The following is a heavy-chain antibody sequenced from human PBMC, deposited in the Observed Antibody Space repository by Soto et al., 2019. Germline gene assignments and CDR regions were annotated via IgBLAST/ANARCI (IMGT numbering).Heavy chain of an antibody. D-gene: IGHD2-8*01. V-gene: IGHV6-1*01. CDR2: TYYRSKWYN. Sequence: SQTLSLTCAISGDSVSSNSAAWNWIRQSPSRGLEWLGRTYYRSKWYNDYAVSVKSRITINPDTSKNQFSLQLNSVTPEDTAVYYCAREDIVLMVYAIGYYGMYVWGQGTTVTVSS. CDR1: GDSVSSNSAA. CDR3: AREDIVLMVYAIGYYGMYV. J-gene: IGHJ6*02.